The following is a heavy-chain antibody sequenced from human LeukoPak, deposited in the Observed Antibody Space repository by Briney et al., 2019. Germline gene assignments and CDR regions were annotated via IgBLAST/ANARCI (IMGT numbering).Heavy chain of an antibody. V-gene: IGHV3-30*02. CDR1: GFTFSSYG. CDR2: IRYDGSNK. J-gene: IGHJ6*03. Sequence: GGSLRLSCAASGFTFSSYGMHWVRQAPGKGLEWVAFIRYDGSNKYYADSVKDRFTISRDNSKNTLYLQMNSLRAEDTAVYYCAKETGEADYYYYYMDVWGKGTTVTISS. CDR3: AKETGEADYYYYYMDV. D-gene: IGHD1-26*01.